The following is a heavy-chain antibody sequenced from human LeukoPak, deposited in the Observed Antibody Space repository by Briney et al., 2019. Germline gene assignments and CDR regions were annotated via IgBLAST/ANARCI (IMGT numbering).Heavy chain of an antibody. CDR2: ISSGIGTK. CDR3: ARDGFGDFPPFDS. Sequence: GGSLRLSCVASGFTLSTYSMNWVRQAPGKGLEWVAYISSGIGTKYYADSVKGRFTISRDNAKDSLYLQMKSLRVEDTAVYYCARDGFGDFPPFDSWGQGTLVTVSS. CDR1: GFTLSTYS. D-gene: IGHD4-17*01. J-gene: IGHJ4*02. V-gene: IGHV3-48*04.